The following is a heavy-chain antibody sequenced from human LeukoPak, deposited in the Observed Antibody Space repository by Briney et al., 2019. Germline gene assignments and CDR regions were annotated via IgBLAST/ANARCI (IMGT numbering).Heavy chain of an antibody. J-gene: IGHJ3*02. CDR2: TNPISGYT. CDR1: GYIFTDYD. V-gene: IGHV1-8*01. D-gene: IGHD6-13*01. Sequence: ASVKVSCKASGYIFTDYDINWVRQATGQGLEWMGWTNPISGYTGSAQKFQGRVTMTRDTSISTAHLELSSLRSDDTAVYYCARGNRLYSSSWSSLPFDIWGQGTMVTVSS. CDR3: ARGNRLYSSSWSSLPFDI.